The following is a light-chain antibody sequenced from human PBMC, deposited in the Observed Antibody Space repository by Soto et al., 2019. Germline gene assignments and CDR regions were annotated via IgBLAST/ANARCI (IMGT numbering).Light chain of an antibody. CDR3: QQYKSYSWT. CDR1: QTISSW. CDR2: TAS. Sequence: DIQMTQSPSTLSASVGDRVTITCRASQTISSWLAWYQQKPGKAPKLLIYTASSVQSGVPPRFSGGGSGTEFTLTISSLQPDDFATYYSQQYKSYSWTFGQGTKVEIK. J-gene: IGKJ1*01. V-gene: IGKV1-5*03.